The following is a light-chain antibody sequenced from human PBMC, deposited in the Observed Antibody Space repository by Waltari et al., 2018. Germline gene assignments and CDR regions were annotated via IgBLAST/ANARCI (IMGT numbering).Light chain of an antibody. Sequence: AIQMTQSPSSLSASVGDRVTITCRASQGIRNELAWYQQKPGKAPKVLIYGASSLQSGVPSRFTGSGSDTAFTLTISSLQPEDFATYYCLQDYNYPRTFGQGTKLEIK. V-gene: IGKV1-6*01. CDR1: QGIRNE. J-gene: IGKJ2*01. CDR2: GAS. CDR3: LQDYNYPRT.